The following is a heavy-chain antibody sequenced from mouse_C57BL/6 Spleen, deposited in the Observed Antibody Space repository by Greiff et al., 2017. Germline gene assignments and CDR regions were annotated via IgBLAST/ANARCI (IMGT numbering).Heavy chain of an antibody. CDR1: GYTFTSYW. CDR2: IDPNSGGP. V-gene: IGHV1-72*01. Sequence: QVQLQQSGAELVKPGASVKLSCKASGYTFTSYWLPWVKQRPGRGLAWIGRIDPNSGGPTYNEKFKGKATLTVDKPSSTAYTQLSSLTSEDSAVYYCARYTERAMDYWGQGTSVTVSS. J-gene: IGHJ4*01. CDR3: ARYTERAMDY.